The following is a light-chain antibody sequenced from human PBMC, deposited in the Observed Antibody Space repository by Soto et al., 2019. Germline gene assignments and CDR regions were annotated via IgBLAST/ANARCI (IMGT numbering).Light chain of an antibody. CDR3: QQYYSYPLVT. CDR1: QGISSY. V-gene: IGKV1-8*01. CDR2: AAS. J-gene: IGKJ3*01. Sequence: AIRMTQSPSSLSASTGDRVTITCRASQGISSYLAWYQQKPGKDPKLLIYAASTLQSGVPSRFSGSGSGTEFTLTISCLQSEDFATYYCQQYYSYPLVTFGPGTKVDIK.